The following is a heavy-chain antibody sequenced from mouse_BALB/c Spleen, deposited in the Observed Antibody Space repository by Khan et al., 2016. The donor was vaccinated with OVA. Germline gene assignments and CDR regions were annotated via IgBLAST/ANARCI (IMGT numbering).Heavy chain of an antibody. CDR1: GYTFTSNT. CDR2: INPRSGYS. CDR3: ARRTTVYAMDY. Sequence: QVQLQQSGAELARPGASVKMSCRASGYTFTSNTMHWVKQRPGQGLEWIGYINPRSGYSNYNQNFKDKATLTADKSSSTAYMQLSSLTSQDSAVFYCARRTTVYAMDYRSQGTSVTVS. J-gene: IGHJ4*01. V-gene: IGHV1-4*01. D-gene: IGHD1-1*01.